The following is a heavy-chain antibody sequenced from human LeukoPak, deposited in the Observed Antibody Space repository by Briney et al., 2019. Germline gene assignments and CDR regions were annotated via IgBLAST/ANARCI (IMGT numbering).Heavy chain of an antibody. CDR3: AGGPQYSGSYGD. J-gene: IGHJ4*02. V-gene: IGHV3-48*03. D-gene: IGHD1-26*01. CDR2: INEGATTI. Sequence: GGSLRLSCAASGFTVNNYEMHWVRQAPGKGLEWISYINEGATTINYADSVWGRFTISRDNAQNSVHLQMNSLRDEDTGLYFCAGGPQYSGSYGDWGQGTLVTVSS. CDR1: GFTVNNYE.